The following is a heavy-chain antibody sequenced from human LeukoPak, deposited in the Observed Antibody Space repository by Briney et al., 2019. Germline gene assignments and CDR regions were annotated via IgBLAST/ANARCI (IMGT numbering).Heavy chain of an antibody. D-gene: IGHD4-11*01. CDR3: ARVPGDDYTTEHYYYYMDV. CDR1: GGSISSSSYY. V-gene: IGHV4-39*07. Sequence: PSETLSLTCTVSGGSISSSSYYWGWIRQPPGKGLEWIGSIYYSGSTYYNPSLKSRVTISVDTSKNQFSLKLSSVTAADTAVYYCARVPGDDYTTEHYYYYMDVWGKGTTVTVSS. J-gene: IGHJ6*03. CDR2: IYYSGST.